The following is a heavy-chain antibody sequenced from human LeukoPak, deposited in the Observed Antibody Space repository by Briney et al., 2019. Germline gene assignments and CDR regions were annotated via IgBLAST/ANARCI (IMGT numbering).Heavy chain of an antibody. Sequence: SQTLSLTCTVSGGSISSGGYYWSWIRQHPGKGLEWIGYIYYSGSTYYNPSLESRVTISVDTSKNQFSLKLSSVTAADTAVYYCASGDSSGYYYFDYWGQGTLVTVSS. CDR1: GGSISSGGYY. CDR2: IYYSGST. J-gene: IGHJ4*02. CDR3: ASGDSSGYYYFDY. D-gene: IGHD3-22*01. V-gene: IGHV4-31*03.